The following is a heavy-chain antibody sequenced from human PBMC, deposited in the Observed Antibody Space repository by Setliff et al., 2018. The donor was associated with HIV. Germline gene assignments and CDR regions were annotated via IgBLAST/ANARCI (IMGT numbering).Heavy chain of an antibody. CDR1: EFIFSDYW. V-gene: IGHV3-7*01. D-gene: IGHD6-13*01. J-gene: IGHJ4*02. CDR2: IKQDGSEK. Sequence: PGGSLRLSCAASEFIFSDYWMNWVRQAPGKGLEWVANIKQDGSEKYYVDSMKGRFTISRDNAKNSLYLQVNGLRVEDTAVYYCARGFTAAAGPTGYWGQGTLVTVSS. CDR3: ARGFTAAAGPTGY.